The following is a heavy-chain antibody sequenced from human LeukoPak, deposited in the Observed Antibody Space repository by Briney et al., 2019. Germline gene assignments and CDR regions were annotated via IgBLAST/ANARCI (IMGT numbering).Heavy chain of an antibody. CDR3: AREDRPVIGNDAFDI. V-gene: IGHV3-30*03. Sequence: GGSLRLSCAASGFTFSSYGMHWVRQAPGKGLEWVAIISYDGSNTYYADSVKGRFTISRDSTKNTLYLQMNSLSVEDTAIYYCAREDRPVIGNDAFDIWGQGTMVTVSS. CDR1: GFTFSSYG. D-gene: IGHD2/OR15-2a*01. J-gene: IGHJ3*02. CDR2: ISYDGSNT.